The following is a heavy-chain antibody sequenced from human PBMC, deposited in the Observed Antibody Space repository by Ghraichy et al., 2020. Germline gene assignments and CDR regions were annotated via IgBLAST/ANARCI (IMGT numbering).Heavy chain of an antibody. CDR2: IDWDDDK. Sequence: SGPTLVKPTQTLTLTCTFSGFSLSASGLSVSWIRQPPGKALEWLARIDWDDDKYYSRSLKTRLTISKDTSKNQVVLTITNMDPVDTATYYCARSLIQVAGYYFHYWGQGTLVTVSS. CDR1: GFSLSASGLS. D-gene: IGHD6-19*01. V-gene: IGHV2-70*11. CDR3: ARSLIQVAGYYFHY. J-gene: IGHJ4*02.